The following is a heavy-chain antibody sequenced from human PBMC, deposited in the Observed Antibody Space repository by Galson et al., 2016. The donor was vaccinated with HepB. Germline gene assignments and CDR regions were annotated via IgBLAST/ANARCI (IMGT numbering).Heavy chain of an antibody. V-gene: IGHV3-11*04. J-gene: IGHJ2*01. Sequence: SLRLSCAASGFTFSDYYMNWIRQAPGKGLEWISYISSRSSTIYYADSVKGRFTISRDNAKNSLFPQMNTLRVEDTAVYYCTRETRWYFDLWGRGTLLTVSS. CDR1: GFTFSDYY. CDR2: ISSRSSTI. CDR3: TRETRWYFDL.